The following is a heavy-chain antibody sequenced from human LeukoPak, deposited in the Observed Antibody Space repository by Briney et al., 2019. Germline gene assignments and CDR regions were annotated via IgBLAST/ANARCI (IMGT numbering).Heavy chain of an antibody. CDR2: INHSGST. D-gene: IGHD2-15*01. J-gene: IGHJ4*02. V-gene: IGHV4-34*01. Sequence: PSETLSLTCAVYGGSFSGYYWSWIRQPPGKGLEWIGEINHSGSTNYNPSLKSRVTISVDTSKKQFSLKLSSVTAADTAVYYCARAPELLPLDYWGQGTLVTVSS. CDR3: ARAPELLPLDY. CDR1: GGSFSGYY.